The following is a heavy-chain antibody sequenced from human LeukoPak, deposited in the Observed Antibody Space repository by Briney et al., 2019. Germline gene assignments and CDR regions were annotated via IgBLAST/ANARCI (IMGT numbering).Heavy chain of an antibody. V-gene: IGHV3-66*01. CDR1: GFTVSSNY. J-gene: IGHJ6*02. D-gene: IGHD5-12*01. CDR3: ARDFRGYSGYDYNYGMDV. Sequence: GGSLRLSCAASGFTVSSNYMSWVGQAPGKGLEWVSVIYSGGSTYYADSVKGRFTISRDNSKNTLYLQMNSLRAEDTAVYYCARDFRGYSGYDYNYGMDVWGQGTTVTVSS. CDR2: IYSGGST.